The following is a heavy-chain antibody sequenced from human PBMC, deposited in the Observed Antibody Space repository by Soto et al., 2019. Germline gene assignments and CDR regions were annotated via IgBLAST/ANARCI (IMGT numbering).Heavy chain of an antibody. Sequence: GESLRLSCADSGFTFSDYYMSWIRQFPGKGLEWVAYISGTSDSIPYADSVKGRFTISRDNAKNSLYLQMKSLRAEDTAVYYCERVAVITAAGTSDYWGQGTLVTVSS. CDR1: GFTFSDYY. J-gene: IGHJ4*02. CDR2: ISGTSDSI. V-gene: IGHV3-11*06. CDR3: ERVAVITAAGTSDY. D-gene: IGHD6-13*01.